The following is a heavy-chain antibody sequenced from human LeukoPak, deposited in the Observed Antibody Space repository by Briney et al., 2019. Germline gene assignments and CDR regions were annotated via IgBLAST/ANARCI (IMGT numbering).Heavy chain of an antibody. CDR3: ARGLVRDSYTLGLDY. Sequence: PSETLSLTCAVYGGSFSGYYWSWIRQPPGKGLEWIGEINHSGSTNYNPSLKSRVTISVDTSKNQFSLKLSSVTAADTAVYYCARGLVRDSYTLGLDYWGQGTLVTVSS. V-gene: IGHV4-34*01. CDR2: INHSGST. J-gene: IGHJ4*02. CDR1: GGSFSGYY. D-gene: IGHD5-24*01.